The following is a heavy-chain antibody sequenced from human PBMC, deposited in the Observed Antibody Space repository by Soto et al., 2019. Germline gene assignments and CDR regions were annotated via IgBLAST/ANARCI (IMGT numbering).Heavy chain of an antibody. CDR1: GFTFSSYA. Sequence: GGSLRLSCAASGFTFSSYAMSWVRQAPGKGLEWVSAISGSGGSTYYADSVKGRFTISRDNSKNTLYLQMNSLRAEDTAVYYCAKVPYSGSYYNYFDYWGQGTLVTVSS. CDR3: AKVPYSGSYYNYFDY. V-gene: IGHV3-23*01. J-gene: IGHJ4*02. CDR2: ISGSGGST. D-gene: IGHD1-26*01.